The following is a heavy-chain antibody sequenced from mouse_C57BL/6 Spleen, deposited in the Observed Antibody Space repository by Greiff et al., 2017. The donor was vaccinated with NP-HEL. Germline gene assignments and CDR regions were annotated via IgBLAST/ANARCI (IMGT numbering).Heavy chain of an antibody. CDR2: IYWDDDK. CDR3: ARRDYGNYGGVYAMDY. CDR1: GFSLSASGMG. D-gene: IGHD2-1*01. V-gene: IGHV8-12*01. Sequence: ESGPGILQSSQTLSLTCSFSGFSLSASGMGVSWIRQPSGKGLEWLAHIYWDDDKRYNPSLKSRLTISKDTSRNQVFLKITSVDTADTATYYCARRDYGNYGGVYAMDYWGQGTSVTVSS. J-gene: IGHJ4*01.